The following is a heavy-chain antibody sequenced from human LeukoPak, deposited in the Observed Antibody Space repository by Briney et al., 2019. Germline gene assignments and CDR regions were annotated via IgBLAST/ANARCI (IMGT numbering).Heavy chain of an antibody. Sequence: PSETLSLTCTVSGGSISSGDYYWSWIRQPPGKGLEWIGYLYYSGSTYYNPSLKSQVTISVDTSKNQFSLKLSSVTAADTAVYYCVRDCYCSSTSCYGYNWFDPWGQGTLVTVSS. CDR3: VRDCYCSSTSCYGYNWFDP. D-gene: IGHD2-2*01. V-gene: IGHV4-30-4*08. CDR2: LYYSGST. J-gene: IGHJ5*02. CDR1: GGSISSGDYY.